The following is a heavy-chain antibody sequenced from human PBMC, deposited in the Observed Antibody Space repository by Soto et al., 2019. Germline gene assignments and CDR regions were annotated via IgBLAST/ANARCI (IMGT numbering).Heavy chain of an antibody. D-gene: IGHD3-10*01. V-gene: IGHV5-51*01. CDR1: GYSFTSYW. CDR2: IYPGDSDT. Sequence: PGESLKISCKGSGYSFTSYWIGWVRQMPGKGLEWMGIIYPGDSDTRYSPSFQGQVTISADKSISTAYLQWSSLKASDTAMYYCARRHDRSGSGSYPYGTRYYYYGTDVWGQGTTVTVSS. J-gene: IGHJ6*02. CDR3: ARRHDRSGSGSYPYGTRYYYYGTDV.